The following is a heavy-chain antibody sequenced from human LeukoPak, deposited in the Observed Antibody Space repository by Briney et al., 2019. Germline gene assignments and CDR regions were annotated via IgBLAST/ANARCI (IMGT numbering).Heavy chain of an antibody. V-gene: IGHV3-23*01. CDR2: ISGSGGST. D-gene: IGHD2-2*01. CDR1: GFTFSSYA. J-gene: IGHJ4*02. CDR3: AIYCRSTSCSG. Sequence: PGGSLRLSCAASGFTFSSYAMSWVRQAPGQGREWVSAISGSGGSTYYADSVKGRFTISRYNSKNTLYLQMNSLRAEDTAVYYCAIYCRSTSCSGWGQGTLVTVSS.